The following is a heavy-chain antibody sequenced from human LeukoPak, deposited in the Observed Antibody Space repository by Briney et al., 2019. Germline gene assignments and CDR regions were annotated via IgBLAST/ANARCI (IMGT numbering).Heavy chain of an antibody. CDR1: GGSITTSSYY. Sequence: SETLSLTCTVSGGSITTSSYYWGWIRQPPGKGLEWIGIIYYSGSTYYNPSLKGRVTISVDTSKDQFSLKLSSVTAADTAVYYCARAFRARYFDLWGRGTLVTVSS. CDR2: IYYSGST. D-gene: IGHD2/OR15-2a*01. J-gene: IGHJ2*01. V-gene: IGHV4-39*01. CDR3: ARAFRARYFDL.